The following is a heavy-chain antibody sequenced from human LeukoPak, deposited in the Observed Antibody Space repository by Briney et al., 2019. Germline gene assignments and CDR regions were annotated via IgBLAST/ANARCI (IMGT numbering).Heavy chain of an antibody. D-gene: IGHD3-16*02. V-gene: IGHV3-23*01. Sequence: PGGSLRLSCAASGFTLSTYAMSWVRQTPGKGLEWVAATSSSDAGTYHADSVRGRFTISRDNSKNTLYLQMNSLRAEDTAVYYCARDLNYDYVWGSYLGIDYWGQGTLVTVSS. J-gene: IGHJ4*02. CDR3: ARDLNYDYVWGSYLGIDY. CDR2: TSSSDAGT. CDR1: GFTLSTYA.